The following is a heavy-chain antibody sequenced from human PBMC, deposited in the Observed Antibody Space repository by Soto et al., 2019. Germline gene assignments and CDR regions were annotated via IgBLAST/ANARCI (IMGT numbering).Heavy chain of an antibody. V-gene: IGHV3-23*01. CDR1: GFTFSAYA. Sequence: EVQLLESRGGLVQPGGALRLSCAAAGFTFSAYAMGWVRQAPGKGLEWVSTIHGGGGATHYADSVKGRFTISRDDSKNTLYAQMNSLRAEDTAVYYCAKFEGHPLEFWYLDFWGRGTLVTVSS. CDR3: AKFEGHPLEFWYLDF. D-gene: IGHD1-1*01. J-gene: IGHJ2*01. CDR2: IHGGGGAT.